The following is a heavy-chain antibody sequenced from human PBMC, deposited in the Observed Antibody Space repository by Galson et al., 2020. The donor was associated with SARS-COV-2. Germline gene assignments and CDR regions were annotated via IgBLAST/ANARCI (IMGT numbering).Heavy chain of an antibody. CDR2: ISGYNGNT. V-gene: IGHV1-18*01. Sequence: GESLKISCKASGYNFYAYSITWVRQAPGQGLEWMGWISGYNGNTDYAQKVQGRVTMTTDTATSTAYMELRSLRSDDTAVYYCARDRRVGRLGELLTYFLDSWGQGTLVTVSS. CDR1: GYNFYAYS. D-gene: IGHD3-16*01. CDR3: ARDRRVGRLGELLTYFLDS. J-gene: IGHJ4*02.